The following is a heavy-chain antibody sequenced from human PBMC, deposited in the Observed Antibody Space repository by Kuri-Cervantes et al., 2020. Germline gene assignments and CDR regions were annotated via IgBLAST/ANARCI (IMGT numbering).Heavy chain of an antibody. J-gene: IGHJ6*02. D-gene: IGHD6-13*01. CDR2: ISAYNGNT. V-gene: IGHV1-18*04. Sequence: ASVKVSCKASGYTFTGYYMHWVRQAPEQGLEWMGWISAYNGNTNYAQKLQGRVTMTTDTSTSTAYMELRSLRSDDTAVYYCARDLTTWAAEPPLYYYGMDVWGQGTTVTVSS. CDR3: ARDLTTWAAEPPLYYYGMDV. CDR1: GYTFTGYY.